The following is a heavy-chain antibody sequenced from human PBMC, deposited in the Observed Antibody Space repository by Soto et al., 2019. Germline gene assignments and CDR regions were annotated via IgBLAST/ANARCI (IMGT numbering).Heavy chain of an antibody. D-gene: IGHD3-16*01. CDR1: AFTFSSYW. CDR2: IKQDGSEK. CDR3: ARDLFEAARRGEYAFDI. V-gene: IGHV3-7*03. Sequence: EVRLVESGGGLVQPGGSLRLSCAASAFTFSSYWMSWVRQAPGKGLEWVANIKQDGSEKYYVDSVKGRFTISSDNAKNSLYLQMNSLRAEDTAVYYCARDLFEAARRGEYAFDIWGQGTMVTVSS. J-gene: IGHJ3*02.